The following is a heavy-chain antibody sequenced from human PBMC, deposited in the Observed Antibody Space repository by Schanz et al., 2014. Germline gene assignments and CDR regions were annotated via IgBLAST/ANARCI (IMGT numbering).Heavy chain of an antibody. D-gene: IGHD1-26*01. CDR1: GHPFTAYY. J-gene: IGHJ4*02. CDR2: INPNSGGT. V-gene: IGHV1-2*06. CDR3: ARDRDQWDGNYLDY. Sequence: QVQLVQSGAEVKKPGASVKVSCKASGHPFTAYYMHWVRQAHGQGIEWMGRINPNSGGTHYAENFQGRVTMTRDTSTRTVYMELSRLTSDDTALYYCARDRDQWDGNYLDYWGQGTLVSVSS.